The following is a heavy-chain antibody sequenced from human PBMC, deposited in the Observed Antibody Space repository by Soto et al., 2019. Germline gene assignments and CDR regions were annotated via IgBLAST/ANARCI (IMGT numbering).Heavy chain of an antibody. J-gene: IGHJ4*02. Sequence: GSLSLSCAASGFTFSSYSMNWVRQAPGKGLEWVSSISSSSSYIYYADSVKGRFTISRDNAKNSLYLQMNSLRAEDTAVYYCARVPYDFWSGYYRFKNYFDYWGQGTLVTVSS. CDR1: GFTFSSYS. CDR2: ISSSSSYI. V-gene: IGHV3-21*01. D-gene: IGHD3-3*01. CDR3: ARVPYDFWSGYYRFKNYFDY.